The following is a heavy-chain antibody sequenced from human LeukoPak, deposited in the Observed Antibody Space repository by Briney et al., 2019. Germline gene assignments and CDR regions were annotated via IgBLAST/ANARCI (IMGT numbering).Heavy chain of an antibody. Sequence: ASVKVSCKASGYTFTSYGISWVRQAPGQGLEWMGWISAYNGNTNYAQKLQGRVTMATDTSTSTAYMELRSLRSDDTAVYYCASLYGSGSYLNYWGQGTLVTVSS. D-gene: IGHD3-10*01. CDR2: ISAYNGNT. CDR3: ASLYGSGSYLNY. V-gene: IGHV1-18*01. J-gene: IGHJ4*02. CDR1: GYTFTSYG.